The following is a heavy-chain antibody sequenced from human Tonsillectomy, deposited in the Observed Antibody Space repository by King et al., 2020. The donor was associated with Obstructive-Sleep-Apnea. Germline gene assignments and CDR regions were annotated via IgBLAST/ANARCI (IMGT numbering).Heavy chain of an antibody. V-gene: IGHV1-2*02. J-gene: IGHJ4*02. CDR3: GRTGRRMVRRVIIEPFDY. Sequence: QLVQSGAEVKKPGASVKVSCKASGYTFTGYYMHWVRQAPGQGLEWMGWINPNSGGTNYAQKFQGRVTMTRDTSISTAYMKLSRLRSDDPAVYYCGRTGRRMVRRVIIEPFDYWGQGTLVTVSS. CDR2: INPNSGGT. CDR1: GYTFTGYY. D-gene: IGHD3-10*01.